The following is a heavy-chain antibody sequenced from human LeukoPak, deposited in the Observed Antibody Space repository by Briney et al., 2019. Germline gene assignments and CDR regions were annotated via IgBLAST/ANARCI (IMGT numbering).Heavy chain of an antibody. J-gene: IGHJ4*02. CDR3: AREGSSAVAGLFDY. CDR1: GGSISSYY. V-gene: IGHV4-4*07. Sequence: ASETLSLTCTVSGGSISSYYWSWIRQPAGKGLEWIGRIYTSGSTNYNPSLKSRATMSVDTSKNQFSLKLSSVTAADTAVYYCAREGSSAVAGLFDYWGQGTLVTVSS. D-gene: IGHD6-19*01. CDR2: IYTSGST.